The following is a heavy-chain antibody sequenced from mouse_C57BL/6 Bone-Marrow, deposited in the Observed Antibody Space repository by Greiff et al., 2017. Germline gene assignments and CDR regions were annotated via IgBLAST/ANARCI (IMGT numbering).Heavy chain of an antibody. Sequence: EVQLQESGGGLVQPGGSMKLSCVASGFTFSNYWMNWVRQSPEKGLEWVAQIRLKSDNYATHYAESVKGRFTISRDDSKSSVYLQMNNLRAEDTGIYYCTRYYGSSCYWYFDVWGTGTTVTVSS. CDR1: GFTFSNYW. CDR3: TRYYGSSCYWYFDV. D-gene: IGHD1-1*01. CDR2: IRLKSDNYAT. V-gene: IGHV6-3*01. J-gene: IGHJ1*03.